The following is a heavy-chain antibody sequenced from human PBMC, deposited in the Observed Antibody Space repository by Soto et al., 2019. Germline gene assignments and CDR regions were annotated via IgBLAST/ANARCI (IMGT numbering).Heavy chain of an antibody. Sequence: PXGSLSLSCAASGFTFSDYYMSWIRQAPGKGLEWVSYISSSSSYTNYADSVKGRFTISRDNAKNSLYLQMNSLRAEDTAVYYCAREITMIVVVEEAFDIWGQGTMLTVSS. CDR1: GFTFSDYY. J-gene: IGHJ3*02. CDR2: ISSSSSYT. V-gene: IGHV3-11*06. D-gene: IGHD3-22*01. CDR3: AREITMIVVVEEAFDI.